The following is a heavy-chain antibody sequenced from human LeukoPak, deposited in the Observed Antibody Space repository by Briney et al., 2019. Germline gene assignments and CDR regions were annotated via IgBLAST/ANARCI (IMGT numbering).Heavy chain of an antibody. CDR3: AKFSSITCYTRDGCWFDP. CDR2: ISGNGGST. CDR1: GFTFSSYA. V-gene: IGHV3-23*01. D-gene: IGHD2-2*02. Sequence: PGGSLRLSCAASGFTFSSYAMSWVRQAPGKGLEWVSAISGNGGSTYYADSVKGRFTISRDNSKNTLYLQMNSLRAEDTAVYYCAKFSSITCYTRDGCWFDPWGQGTLVTVSS. J-gene: IGHJ5*02.